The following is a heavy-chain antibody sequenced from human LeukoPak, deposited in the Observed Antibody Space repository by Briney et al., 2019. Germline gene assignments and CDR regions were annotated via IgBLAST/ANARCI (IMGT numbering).Heavy chain of an antibody. D-gene: IGHD1-1*01. CDR1: GGSFSGYY. CDR3: ARGKLERLVRTFKTIWVFDY. Sequence: PSETLSLTCAVYGGSFSGYYWSWIRQPPGKGLERIGEINHSGSTNYNPSLKSRVTISVDTSRNQFSLKLSSVTAADTAVYYCARGKLERLVRTFKTIWVFDYWGQGTLVTVSS. J-gene: IGHJ4*02. V-gene: IGHV4-34*01. CDR2: INHSGST.